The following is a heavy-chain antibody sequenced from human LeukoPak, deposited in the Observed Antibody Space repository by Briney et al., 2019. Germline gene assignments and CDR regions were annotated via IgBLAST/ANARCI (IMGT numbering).Heavy chain of an antibody. D-gene: IGHD5/OR15-5a*01. Sequence: GESLKISCKGSRHSFSTYWIGWVRQMPGEGLEWMGIIYPGDSDTRYSPSFQGQVTISADKSITTAYLQWSSLKASDTAMYYCARPRSSVSFDAFDIWGQGTMVTVSS. CDR3: ARPRSSVSFDAFDI. J-gene: IGHJ3*02. CDR2: IYPGDSDT. CDR1: RHSFSTYW. V-gene: IGHV5-51*01.